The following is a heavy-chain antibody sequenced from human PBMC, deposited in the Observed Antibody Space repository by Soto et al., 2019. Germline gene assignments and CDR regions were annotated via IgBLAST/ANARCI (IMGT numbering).Heavy chain of an antibody. J-gene: IGHJ4*02. CDR1: GFTVSTNY. V-gene: IGHV3-66*01. D-gene: IGHD2-15*01. CDR2: IHIGGGT. CDR3: ARGMPYCSGGSCHSVDS. Sequence: EVHLVESGGGLVQPGESLKLSCVVSGFTVSTNYMTWVRQAPGKGLEWVSGIHIGGGTYYADSVDGRITISRDNSENTLYLQINTLRTEDPAVYYCARGMPYCSGGSCHSVDSWGQGTLVNVSS.